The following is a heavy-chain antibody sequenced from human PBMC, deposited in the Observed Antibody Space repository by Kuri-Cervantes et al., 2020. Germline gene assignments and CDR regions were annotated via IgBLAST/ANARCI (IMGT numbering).Heavy chain of an antibody. CDR3: AKDARDYLSGSQH. Sequence: SLKISCAASGFTFDDYAMHWVRQAPGKGLEWVSGISWNSGSIGYADSVKGRFTISRDNAKSSLYLQMNSLRAEDTALYYCAKDARDYLSGSQHWGQGTLVTVSS. CDR1: GFTFDDYA. CDR2: ISWNSGSI. J-gene: IGHJ1*01. V-gene: IGHV3-9*01. D-gene: IGHD3-16*01.